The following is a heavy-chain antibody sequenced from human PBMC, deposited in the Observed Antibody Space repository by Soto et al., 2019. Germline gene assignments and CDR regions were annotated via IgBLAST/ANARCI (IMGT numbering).Heavy chain of an antibody. Sequence: ASVKVSCKVSGYTLTELSIHWVRQAPGKGLEWMGGFDPEDGETIYAQKFQGRVTMTEDTSTDTAYMELSSLRSEDTAVYYCATAPVISYGRPLTETCDLHGMDVWCSAATV. CDR3: ATAPVISYGRPLTETCDLHGMDV. J-gene: IGHJ6*02. CDR1: GYTLTELS. D-gene: IGHD2-21*01. CDR2: FDPEDGET. V-gene: IGHV1-24*01.